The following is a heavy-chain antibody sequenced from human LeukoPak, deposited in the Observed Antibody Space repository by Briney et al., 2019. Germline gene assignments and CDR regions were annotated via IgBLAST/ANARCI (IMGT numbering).Heavy chain of an antibody. CDR3: ARDASSGWYSWFDP. Sequence: SETLSLTCTVSGGSISGYYWGWIRQPPGKGLEWIGSIYHSGSTYYNPSLKSRVTISVDTSKNQFSLKLSSVTAADTAVYYCARDASSGWYSWFDPWGQGTLVTVSS. D-gene: IGHD6-19*01. CDR2: IYHSGST. J-gene: IGHJ5*02. V-gene: IGHV4-38-2*02. CDR1: GGSISGYY.